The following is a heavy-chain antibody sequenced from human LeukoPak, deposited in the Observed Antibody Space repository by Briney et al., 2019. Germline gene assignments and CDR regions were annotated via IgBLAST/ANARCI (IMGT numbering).Heavy chain of an antibody. Sequence: ASVKVSCKASGGTFSSYAISWVRQAPGQGLEWMGGIIPIFGTANYAQKFQGGVTITTDESTSTAYMELSSLRSEDTAVYYCARGPYSYGLEWFDPWGQGTLVTVSS. V-gene: IGHV1-69*05. J-gene: IGHJ5*02. CDR2: IIPIFGTA. CDR3: ARGPYSYGLEWFDP. CDR1: GGTFSSYA. D-gene: IGHD5-18*01.